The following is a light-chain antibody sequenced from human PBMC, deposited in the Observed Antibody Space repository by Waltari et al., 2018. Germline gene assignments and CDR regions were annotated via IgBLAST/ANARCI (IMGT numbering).Light chain of an antibody. CDR3: QQSYSTPYT. CDR1: QIISSY. Sequence: DIQMTQSPSSLSASVGDRGTITCRASQIISSYLNWYQQKPGTAPKLLIYVASSLQGGAPSRFSGSGSGTDFTLTISSLQPEDFATYYCQQSYSTPYTFGQGTKLEIK. V-gene: IGKV1-39*01. J-gene: IGKJ2*01. CDR2: VAS.